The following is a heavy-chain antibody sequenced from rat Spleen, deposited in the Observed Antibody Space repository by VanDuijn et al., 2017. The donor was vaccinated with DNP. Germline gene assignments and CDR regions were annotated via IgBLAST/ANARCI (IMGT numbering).Heavy chain of an antibody. CDR1: GFTFSKYG. CDR3: AGRPPPTRGPFDY. V-gene: IGHV5-29*01. Sequence: EVQLVGSGGGLVQPGRSLKLSCAASGFTFSKYGMAWVRQAPTKGLEWIASISYEGSSTYYGDSVKGRFTISRDNAKSTLYLQMDSLRSDDTATYYCAGRPPPTRGPFDYWGQGIMVTVSS. CDR2: ISYEGSST. D-gene: IGHD1-4*01. J-gene: IGHJ2*01.